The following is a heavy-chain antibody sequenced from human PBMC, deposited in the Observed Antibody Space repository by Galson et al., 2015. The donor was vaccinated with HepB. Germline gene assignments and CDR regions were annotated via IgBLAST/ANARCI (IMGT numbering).Heavy chain of an antibody. CDR2: ISYDGSNK. Sequence: SLRLSCAAYGFTFSSYAMHWVRQAPGKGLEWAAVISYDGSNKYYADSVKGRFTISRDNSKNTLYLQMNSLGAEDTAVYYCARGISAGDLRPWYFDLWGRGTLVTVSS. J-gene: IGHJ2*01. D-gene: IGHD7-27*01. V-gene: IGHV3-30*04. CDR3: ARGISAGDLRPWYFDL. CDR1: GFTFSSYA.